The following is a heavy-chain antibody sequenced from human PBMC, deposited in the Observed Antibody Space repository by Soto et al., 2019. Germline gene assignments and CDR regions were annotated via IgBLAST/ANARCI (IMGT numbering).Heavy chain of an antibody. CDR3: ARPRSGSYRLDYYGMDV. CDR2: IYPGDSDT. Sequence: PVESMQIPCKGSACNFTNYGGAWMRKITGKGLEWMGIIYPGDSDTRYSPSLQGQVTISGDKSISTAYLQWRSLRASDTAMYYCARPRSGSYRLDYYGMDVWGQGTTVTVSS. D-gene: IGHD3-10*01. CDR1: ACNFTNYG. J-gene: IGHJ6*02. V-gene: IGHV5-51*01.